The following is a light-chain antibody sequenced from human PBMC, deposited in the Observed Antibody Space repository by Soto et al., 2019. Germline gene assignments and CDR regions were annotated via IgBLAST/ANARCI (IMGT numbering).Light chain of an antibody. CDR1: SSDVGVYNY. J-gene: IGLJ1*01. CDR3: CSYAGSYTFD. Sequence: QSVLTQPRSVSGSPGQSVTISCTGTSSDVGVYNYVSWYQQYPGKAPKIMIYDVSKRSSGVPDRFSGSKSDNSASLTISGLQAEDEADYYCCSYAGSYTFDFGIGTKVTVL. V-gene: IGLV2-11*01. CDR2: DVS.